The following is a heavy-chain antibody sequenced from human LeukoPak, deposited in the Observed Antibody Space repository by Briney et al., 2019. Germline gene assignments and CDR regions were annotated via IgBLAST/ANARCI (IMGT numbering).Heavy chain of an antibody. CDR1: GFTFSSYW. Sequence: GGSLRLSCAASGFTFSSYWMSWVRQAPGKGLEWVAKIKQDGSQKYYLDSVRGRFTISRDNAKNSLYLQMNSLRAEDTAVYYCARVRGGEYTSSSGGFDYWGQGTLVTVSS. CDR2: IKQDGSQK. J-gene: IGHJ4*02. CDR3: ARVRGGEYTSSSGGFDY. D-gene: IGHD6-6*01. V-gene: IGHV3-7*01.